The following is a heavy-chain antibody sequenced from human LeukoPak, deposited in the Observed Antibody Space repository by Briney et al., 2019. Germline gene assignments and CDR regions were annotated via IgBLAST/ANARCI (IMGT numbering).Heavy chain of an antibody. Sequence: ASVKVSCKASGYTFTSYGISWVRQAPGQGLEWMGWISAYNGNTNYAQKLQGRVTMTTDTSTSTAYMELRSLRSDDTAVYYCAREFADSSGYSYYRPWAFDIWGEGTRVTVSS. D-gene: IGHD3-22*01. J-gene: IGHJ3*02. CDR1: GYTFTSYG. CDR3: AREFADSSGYSYYRPWAFDI. CDR2: ISAYNGNT. V-gene: IGHV1-18*01.